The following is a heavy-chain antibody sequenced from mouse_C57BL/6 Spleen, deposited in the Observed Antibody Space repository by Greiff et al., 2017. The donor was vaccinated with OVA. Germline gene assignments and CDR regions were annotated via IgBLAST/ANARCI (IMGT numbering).Heavy chain of an antibody. J-gene: IGHJ2*01. CDR3: ARSGSTVYPYYFDY. CDR2: INPSSGYT. V-gene: IGHV1-4*01. Sequence: VMLVESGAELARPGASVKMSCKASGYTFTSYTMHWVKQRPGQGLEWIGYINPSSGYTKYNQKFKDKATLTADKSSSTAYMQLSSLTSEDSAVYYCARSGSTVYPYYFDYWGQGTTLTVSS. D-gene: IGHD2-1*01. CDR1: GYTFTSYT.